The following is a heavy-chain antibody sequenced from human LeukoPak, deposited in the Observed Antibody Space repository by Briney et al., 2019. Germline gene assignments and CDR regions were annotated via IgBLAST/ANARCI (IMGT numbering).Heavy chain of an antibody. CDR1: GFTFSSYW. CDR2: IKQSGSEK. D-gene: IGHD3-3*01. Sequence: GGSLRLSCAASGFTFSSYWMSWVRQAPGKGLEWVANIKQSGSEKYYVDSVKGRFTISRDNAKNSLYLQMNSLRAEDTAVYYCVRYSRVVIPCDYWGQGTLVTVSS. CDR3: VRYSRVVIPCDY. V-gene: IGHV3-7*01. J-gene: IGHJ4*02.